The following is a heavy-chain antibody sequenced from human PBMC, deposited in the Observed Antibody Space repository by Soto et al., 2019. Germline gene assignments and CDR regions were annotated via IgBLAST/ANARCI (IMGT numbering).Heavy chain of an antibody. CDR2: IVVGSGNT. J-gene: IGHJ4*02. CDR3: AALSIAAREFDY. D-gene: IGHD6-6*01. CDR1: GFTFSSSA. Sequence: EASVKVSCKASGFTFSSSAVQWVRQARGQRLEWIGWIVVGSGNTNYAQKFQERVTITRDMSTSTAYMELSSLRSEDTAVYYCAALSIAAREFDYWGQGTLVTVSS. V-gene: IGHV1-58*01.